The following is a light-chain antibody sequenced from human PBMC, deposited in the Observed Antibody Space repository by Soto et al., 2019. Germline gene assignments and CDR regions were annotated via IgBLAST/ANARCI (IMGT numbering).Light chain of an antibody. V-gene: IGKV3-15*01. CDR1: QSINAH. Sequence: EVVMTQSPATLSVSPGERVTLSCRASQSINAHLAWYQQKPGQAPRLLIHVASTRATGIPARFSGSGFGTEFILTISSLQSEDFAVYYCQQYNTWLWTFGQGTKVEIQ. J-gene: IGKJ1*01. CDR2: VAS. CDR3: QQYNTWLWT.